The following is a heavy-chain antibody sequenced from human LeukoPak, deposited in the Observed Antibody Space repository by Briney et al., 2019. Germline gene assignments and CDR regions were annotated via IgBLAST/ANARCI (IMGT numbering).Heavy chain of an antibody. J-gene: IGHJ4*02. Sequence: RGSLRLSCAASGFTFSSYEMNWVRQAPGKGLEWLSYISSSGSTIYYADSVKGRFTVSRDNAKNTLYLQLNSLRADDTAIYYCTRDLGWLHYEDWGQGTLVTVSS. V-gene: IGHV3-48*03. CDR2: ISSSGSTI. CDR1: GFTFSSYE. CDR3: TRDLGWLHYED. D-gene: IGHD5-12*01.